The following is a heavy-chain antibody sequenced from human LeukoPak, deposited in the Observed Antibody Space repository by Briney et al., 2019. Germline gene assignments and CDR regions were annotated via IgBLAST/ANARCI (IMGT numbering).Heavy chain of an antibody. CDR1: GGSISSSSYY. V-gene: IGHV4-39*01. D-gene: IGHD2-2*01. CDR3: ASDCSSTSCYALGGY. CDR2: IYYSGST. Sequence: SATLSLTCTVSGGSISSSSYYWGWIRQPPGKGLEWIGSIYYSGSTYYNPSLKSRVTISVDTSKNQFSLKLSSVTAADTAVYYCASDCSSTSCYALGGYWGQGTLVTVSS. J-gene: IGHJ4*02.